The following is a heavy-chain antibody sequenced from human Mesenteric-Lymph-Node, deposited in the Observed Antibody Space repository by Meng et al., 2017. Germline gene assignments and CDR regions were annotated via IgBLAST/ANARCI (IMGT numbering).Heavy chain of an antibody. CDR3: AIYTWDV. CDR2: IYSGGST. Sequence: EVQWVVRGRVLIQLGGFLSSPVAAFGFTVSRHYMSWVRQAPGKGLEWFLVIYSGGSTYYADSVKGRFTISRDNSKNTLYLQMNSLRAEDTAVYYCAIYTWDVWGQGTTVTVSS. D-gene: IGHD2-2*02. V-gene: IGHV3-53*01. CDR1: GFTVSRHY. J-gene: IGHJ6*02.